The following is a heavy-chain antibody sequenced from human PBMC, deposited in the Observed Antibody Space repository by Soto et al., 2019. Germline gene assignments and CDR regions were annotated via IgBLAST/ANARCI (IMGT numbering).Heavy chain of an antibody. CDR3: AKEGGLSGSYYISSSYCFDY. CDR2: IWHDGSDK. Sequence: PVGSLRLSCQASGFTFIIYAINWARHGPGKGLEWVAVIWHDGSDKYYADSVKGRFTISRENAKNTLYLQMNSLRAEDTSVYYCAKEGGLSGSYYISSSYCFDYWGQGT. CDR1: GFTFIIYA. J-gene: IGHJ4*02. V-gene: IGHV3-30*02. D-gene: IGHD1-26*01.